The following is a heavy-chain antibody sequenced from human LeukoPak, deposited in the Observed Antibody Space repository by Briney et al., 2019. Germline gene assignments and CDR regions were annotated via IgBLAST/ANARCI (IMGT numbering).Heavy chain of an antibody. CDR1: GFTFSNAW. Sequence: PGGSLRPSCAASGFTFSNAWMSWVRQAPGKGLEWVGRIKSKTDGGTTDYAAPVKGRFTISRDDSKNTLYLQMNSLKTEDTAVYYCTTVDPQYYYDSSGYYFDYWGQGTLVTVSS. J-gene: IGHJ4*02. V-gene: IGHV3-15*01. CDR3: TTVDPQYYYDSSGYYFDY. D-gene: IGHD3-22*01. CDR2: IKSKTDGGTT.